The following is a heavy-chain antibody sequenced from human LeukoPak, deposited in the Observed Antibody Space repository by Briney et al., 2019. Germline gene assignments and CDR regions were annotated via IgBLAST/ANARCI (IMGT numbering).Heavy chain of an antibody. CDR2: VSAYNGHT. Sequence: ASVKVSCKASEGTFSSYAISWVRQAPGQGLEWMGWVSAYNGHTNYAQKFQGRVTMTTDTSTSTASMELRSLRSDDTAVYYCARLIPQKWELPGKWFDPWGQGTLVTVSS. CDR1: EGTFSSYA. CDR3: ARLIPQKWELPGKWFDP. D-gene: IGHD1-26*01. V-gene: IGHV1-18*01. J-gene: IGHJ5*02.